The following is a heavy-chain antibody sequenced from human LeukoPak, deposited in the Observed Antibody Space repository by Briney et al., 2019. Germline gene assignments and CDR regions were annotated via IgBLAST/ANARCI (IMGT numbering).Heavy chain of an antibody. J-gene: IGHJ5*02. CDR3: ARDLRSSDYYYGSDNWFDP. CDR1: GGLFSGYY. Sequence: TSETLSLTCGVYGGLFSGYYWSWIRQPPGKGLEWIGYIYYSGSTNYNPSLKSRVTISVDTSKNQFSLKLSSVTAADTAVYYCARDLRSSDYYYGSDNWFDPWGQGTLVTVSS. CDR2: IYYSGST. V-gene: IGHV4-59*01. D-gene: IGHD3-10*01.